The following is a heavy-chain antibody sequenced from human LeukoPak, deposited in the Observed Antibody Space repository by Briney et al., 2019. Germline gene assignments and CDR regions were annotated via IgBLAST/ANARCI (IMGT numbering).Heavy chain of an antibody. Sequence: GASVKVSCKASGYTFTGYYMHWVRQAPGQGLEWMGWINPNSGGTNYAQKFQGRVTMTRDTSISTAYMELSRLRSDDTAVYYCARLLRYCSSTSRLYFDYWGQGTLVTVSS. CDR3: ARLLRYCSSTSRLYFDY. CDR1: GYTFTGYY. D-gene: IGHD2-2*01. J-gene: IGHJ4*02. CDR2: INPNSGGT. V-gene: IGHV1-2*02.